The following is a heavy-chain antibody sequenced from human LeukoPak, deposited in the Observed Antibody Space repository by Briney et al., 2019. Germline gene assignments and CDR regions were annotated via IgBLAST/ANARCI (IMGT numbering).Heavy chain of an antibody. CDR2: MYSGGST. CDR3: ARKPSLDY. CDR1: GFTVSSNY. Sequence: SGGSLRLSCAASGFTVSSNYMNWVRQAPGKGLQWVSVMYSGGSTYYTDSVKGRFTISRDNSKNTVYLQMNSLRVEDTAVYYCARKPSLDYWGQGTLVTVSS. V-gene: IGHV3-66*01. J-gene: IGHJ4*02.